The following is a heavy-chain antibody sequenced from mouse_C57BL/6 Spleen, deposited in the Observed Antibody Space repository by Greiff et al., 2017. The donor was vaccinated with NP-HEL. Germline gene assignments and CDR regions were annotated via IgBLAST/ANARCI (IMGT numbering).Heavy chain of an antibody. J-gene: IGHJ3*01. V-gene: IGHV1-55*01. Sequence: QVQLQQPGAELVKPGASVKMSCKASGYTFTSYWITWVKQRPGQGLEWIGDLYPGSGSTNYNEKFKSKATLTVDTSSSTAYMQLISLTSEDSAVYYCARGLYYYGSSPAWFAYWGQGTLVTVSA. CDR3: ARGLYYYGSSPAWFAY. D-gene: IGHD1-1*01. CDR2: LYPGSGST. CDR1: GYTFTSYW.